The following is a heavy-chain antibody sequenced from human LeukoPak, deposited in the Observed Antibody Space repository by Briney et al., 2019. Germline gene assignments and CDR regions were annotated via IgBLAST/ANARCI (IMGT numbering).Heavy chain of an antibody. CDR1: GFTFSNPI. CDR3: ARKGRTAARRGVFDY. D-gene: IGHD6-6*01. CDR2: FSGNDGYT. J-gene: IGHJ4*02. V-gene: IGHV3-23*01. Sequence: GGSLRLSCAGSGFTFSNPILSWVRQAPGKGLEWLSTFSGNDGYTYYADSVKGRFTISRDNSKNTLYLQMNSLRAEDTAVYYCARKGRTAARRGVFDYWGQGTLVTVSS.